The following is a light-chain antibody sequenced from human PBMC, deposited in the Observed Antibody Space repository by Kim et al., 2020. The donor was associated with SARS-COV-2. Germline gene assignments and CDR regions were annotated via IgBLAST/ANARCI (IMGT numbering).Light chain of an antibody. J-gene: IGLJ2*01. Sequence: QSVLTQPPSVSAAPGQKVTISCSGSSSNIGNNYVSWYQQLPGTAPKLLIYDNNKRPSGIPDRFSGSKSGTSATLGITGLQTGDEADYYCGTWDSSPLFGGGTQLTV. CDR1: SSNIGNNY. V-gene: IGLV1-51*01. CDR2: DNN. CDR3: GTWDSSPL.